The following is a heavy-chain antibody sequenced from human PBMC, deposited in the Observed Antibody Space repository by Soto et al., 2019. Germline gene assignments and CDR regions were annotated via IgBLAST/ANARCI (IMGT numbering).Heavy chain of an antibody. CDR3: AAGDIVVVPAAAQGDYYYGMDV. CDR1: GYTFTSYD. Sequence: ASVKVSCKASGYTFTSYDINWVRQATGQGLEWMGWMNPNSGNTGYAQKFQGRVTMTRNTSISTAYMELRSLRSEDTAVYYCAAGDIVVVPAAAQGDYYYGMDVWGQGTTVTVSS. J-gene: IGHJ6*02. V-gene: IGHV1-8*01. CDR2: MNPNSGNT. D-gene: IGHD2-2*01.